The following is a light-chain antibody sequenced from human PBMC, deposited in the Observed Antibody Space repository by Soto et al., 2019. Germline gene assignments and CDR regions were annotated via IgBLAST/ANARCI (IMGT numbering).Light chain of an antibody. Sequence: DIQMTQSPSTLSASVGDRVTITCRASQSIDKWLAWYQQKPGKAPKLLIYKSSILQTGVPSRFSGSGSGTEFTLTINSLQPDDVGSYFCQQYRTFSWTFGQGTKVEIQ. CDR1: QSIDKW. J-gene: IGKJ1*01. CDR2: KSS. V-gene: IGKV1-5*03. CDR3: QQYRTFSWT.